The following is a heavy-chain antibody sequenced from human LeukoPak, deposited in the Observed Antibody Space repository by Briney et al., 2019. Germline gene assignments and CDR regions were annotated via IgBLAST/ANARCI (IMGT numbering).Heavy chain of an antibody. CDR1: GGSFSGYY. CDR3: ARVKRTTSGSYSSYFDY. Sequence: SETLSLTCVVNGGSFSGYYWSWIRQPPGKGLEWIGEINHSGSTYYNPSLKSRVTISVDTSKNQFSLKLSSVTAADTAVYYCARVKRTTSGSYSSYFDYWGQGTLVTVSS. CDR2: INHSGST. D-gene: IGHD1-26*01. V-gene: IGHV4-34*01. J-gene: IGHJ4*02.